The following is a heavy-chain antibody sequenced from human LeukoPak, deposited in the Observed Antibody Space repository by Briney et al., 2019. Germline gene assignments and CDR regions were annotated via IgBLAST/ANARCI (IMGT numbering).Heavy chain of an antibody. Sequence: GGSLRLSCAASGFTFSSYAMSWVRQAPGRGLEWVSAFGGGSSSTYYADSVRGRFTISRDNSKNTQYLQMSSLRAEDTAVYYCAKAYGNFDYWGQGTLVTVSS. V-gene: IGHV3-23*01. CDR3: AKAYGNFDY. CDR2: FGGGSSST. J-gene: IGHJ4*02. D-gene: IGHD4-17*01. CDR1: GFTFSSYA.